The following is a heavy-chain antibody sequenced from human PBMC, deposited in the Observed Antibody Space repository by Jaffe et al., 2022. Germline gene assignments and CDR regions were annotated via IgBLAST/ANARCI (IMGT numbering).Heavy chain of an antibody. J-gene: IGHJ4*02. Sequence: QVQLVESGGALVKPGGSLRLSCAASGFTFSDYYMSWIRQAPGKGLEWVSFISSSGSSIYYADSVKGRFTISRDNTKNSLFLQMNSLRAEDTAMYFCARVSSSWSIRWGQGTLVTVSS. V-gene: IGHV3-11*01. CDR1: GFTFSDYY. CDR3: ARVSSSWSIR. D-gene: IGHD6-13*01. CDR2: ISSSGSSI.